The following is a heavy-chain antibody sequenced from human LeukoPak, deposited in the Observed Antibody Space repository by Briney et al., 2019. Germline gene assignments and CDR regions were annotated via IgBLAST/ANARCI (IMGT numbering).Heavy chain of an antibody. CDR2: IFNSGNT. D-gene: IGHD4-17*01. V-gene: IGHV4-38-2*02. Sequence: KSSETLSLTCTVSGYSISSGYYWGWIRQPPGKGLEWIGSIFNSGNTHYNPSLKSRVTISVDTSKNQFSLKLGSVTAADTAVYYCARQATVTTYYFDYWGQGTLVTVSS. CDR3: ARQATVTTYYFDY. CDR1: GYSISSGYY. J-gene: IGHJ4*02.